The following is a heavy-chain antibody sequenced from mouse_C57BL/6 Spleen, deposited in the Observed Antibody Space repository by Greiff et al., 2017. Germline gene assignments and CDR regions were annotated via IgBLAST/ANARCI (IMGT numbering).Heavy chain of an antibody. CDR3: ARKEGAQATWYYAMDY. V-gene: IGHV2-2*01. D-gene: IGHD3-2*02. CDR1: GFSLTSYG. Sequence: QVQLKESGPGLVQPSQSLSITCTVSGFSLTSYGVHWVRQSPGKGLEWLGVIWSGRSTDYNAAFISRLSISKDNSKSQVFFKMNSLQADDTAIYYCARKEGAQATWYYAMDYWGQGTSVTVSS. J-gene: IGHJ4*01. CDR2: IWSGRST.